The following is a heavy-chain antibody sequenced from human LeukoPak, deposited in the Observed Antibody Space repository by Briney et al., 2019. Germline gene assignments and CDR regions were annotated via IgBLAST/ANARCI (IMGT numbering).Heavy chain of an antibody. D-gene: IGHD6-13*01. J-gene: IGHJ5*02. CDR2: IIPIFGTA. Sequence: SVKVSCKASGGTFSSYAISWVRQAPGQGLEWMGGIIPIFGTANYAQKFQGRVTITADESTSTAYMELSSLRSEDTAMYYCARGSSSWYGYGQPWGQGTLVTVSS. V-gene: IGHV1-69*01. CDR3: ARGSSSWYGYGQP. CDR1: GGTFSSYA.